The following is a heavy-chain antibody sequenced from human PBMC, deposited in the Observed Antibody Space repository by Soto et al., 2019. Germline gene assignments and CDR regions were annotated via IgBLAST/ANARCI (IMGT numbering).Heavy chain of an antibody. D-gene: IGHD4-4*01. J-gene: IGHJ4*02. CDR1: GFTFSSYA. Sequence: GGSLRLSCAASGFTFSSYAMTWVRQAPGKGLEWVSAISYSGVSTYYADSVKGRFTISRDNSKSTLYLQMSSLRADDTAVYYCARVLGGMATVPFDYWGQGALVTVSS. CDR3: ARVLGGMATVPFDY. CDR2: ISYSGVST. V-gene: IGHV3-23*01.